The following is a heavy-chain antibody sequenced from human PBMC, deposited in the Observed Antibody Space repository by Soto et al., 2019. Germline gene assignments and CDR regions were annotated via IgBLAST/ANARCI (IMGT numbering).Heavy chain of an antibody. CDR1: GGSISSYY. Sequence: PSETLSLTCTVFGGSISSYYWSWILQPPGKGLEWIGYIYYSGSTNYNPSLKSRVTISVDTSKNQFSLKLSSVTAADTAVYYCARDNGYSSGWWDAFDIWGQGTMVTVSS. V-gene: IGHV4-59*01. CDR2: IYYSGST. CDR3: ARDNGYSSGWWDAFDI. J-gene: IGHJ3*02. D-gene: IGHD6-19*01.